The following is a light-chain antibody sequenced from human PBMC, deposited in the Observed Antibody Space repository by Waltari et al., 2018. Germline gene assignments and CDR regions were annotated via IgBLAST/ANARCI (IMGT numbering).Light chain of an antibody. CDR3: ATWDGSLNGVV. Sequence: QSVLTQPPSASGTPGQRVTISCSGSSSNLGGRYVYWYRQFPGTAPKLLIYRNNQRPSGVPERFSGSKSGISASLTISGLRSDDEADYYCASATWDGSLNGVVFGGGTKLTVL. CDR2: RNN. CDR1: SSNLGGRY. J-gene: IGLJ3*02. V-gene: IGLV1-47*01.